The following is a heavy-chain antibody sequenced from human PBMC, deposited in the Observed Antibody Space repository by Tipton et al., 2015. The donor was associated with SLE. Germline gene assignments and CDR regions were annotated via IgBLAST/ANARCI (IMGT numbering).Heavy chain of an antibody. V-gene: IGHV3-23*01. D-gene: IGHD2-2*01. J-gene: IGHJ4*02. CDR2: ISDSGGST. CDR1: EFTFSDYA. CDR3: TRAGLPTAADY. Sequence: SLRLSCAASEFTFSDYAMTWVRQAPGKGLEWVSTISDSGGSTYYAEFVKGRFTISRDNSKNSLYLQMNSLRAEDTAVYYCTRAGLPTAADYWGPGNAGHRLL.